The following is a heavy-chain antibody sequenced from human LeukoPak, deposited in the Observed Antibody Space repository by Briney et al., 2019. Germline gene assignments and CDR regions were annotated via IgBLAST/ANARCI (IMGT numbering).Heavy chain of an antibody. V-gene: IGHV3-9*01. J-gene: IGHJ3*02. CDR1: GFTFDDYA. Sequence: GRSLRLSCAASGFTFDDYAMHWVRQAPGKGLEWVSGISWNSGSIGYADSVKGRFTISRDNAKNSLCLQMNSLRAEDTALYYCAKVPVGATAKSGAFDIWGQGTMVTVSS. CDR3: AKVPVGATAKSGAFDI. CDR2: ISWNSGSI. D-gene: IGHD1-26*01.